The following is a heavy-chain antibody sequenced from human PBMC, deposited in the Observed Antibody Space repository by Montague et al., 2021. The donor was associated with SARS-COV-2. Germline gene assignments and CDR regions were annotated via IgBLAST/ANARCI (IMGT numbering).Heavy chain of an antibody. CDR1: GFIFSDYN. D-gene: IGHD2-2*01. J-gene: IGHJ4*02. CDR2: INGASSRT. Sequence: SLRLSCAASGFIFSDYNMTWIRQTPGKGLEWISYINGASSRTNYADSVKGRFTISRDNAKNSLFLQMNSLRVEDTAVYHCAREWGRTIDYWGRGTLVTVSS. V-gene: IGHV3-11*05. CDR3: AREWGRTIDY.